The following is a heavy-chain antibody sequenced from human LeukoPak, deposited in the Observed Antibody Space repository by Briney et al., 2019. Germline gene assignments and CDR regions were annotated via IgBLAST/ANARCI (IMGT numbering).Heavy chain of an antibody. CDR3: ARDCGGDSYLGAFDI. J-gene: IGHJ3*02. CDR2: VYYSGTA. V-gene: IGHV4-59*13. D-gene: IGHD2-21*02. CDR1: GGSIHTYY. Sequence: SETLSLTCSVSGGSIHTYYWTWIRQPPGKGLEWIGNVYYSGTAYYNPSLKSRLTISVDTSKNQFSLKLNSVTAADTAVYFCARDCGGDSYLGAFDIWGQGTVVTVSS.